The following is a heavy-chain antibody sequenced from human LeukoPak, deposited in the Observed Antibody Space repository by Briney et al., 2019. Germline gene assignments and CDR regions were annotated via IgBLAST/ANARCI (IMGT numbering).Heavy chain of an antibody. J-gene: IGHJ4*02. Sequence: SQTLSLTCAISGDSVSGSPAVWNWIRQSPSRGLEWLGRAYYRSKWYIEYAESVKGRITITPDTFKNQFSLHLNSVTPEDTAVYYCARGAVRGGTNFDYWGQGTLVTVSS. CDR2: AYYRSKWYI. CDR3: ARGAVRGGTNFDY. D-gene: IGHD3-10*01. V-gene: IGHV6-1*01. CDR1: GDSVSGSPAV.